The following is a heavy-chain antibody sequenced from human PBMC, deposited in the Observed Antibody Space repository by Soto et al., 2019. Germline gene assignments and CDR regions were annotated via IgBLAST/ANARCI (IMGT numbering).Heavy chain of an antibody. CDR1: GFTFGSTG. CDR3: TKDAGGGIIFDY. Sequence: EVQVLESGGGLVQPGESLRLSCITSGFTFGSTGMAWVRQTPGGGLEWVSTINYSGASTHYADFVKGRFTISRDNSKNPLYLQMNSLTADDSAIYYCTKDAGGGIIFDYWGQGTLITVSS. V-gene: IGHV3-23*05. J-gene: IGHJ4*02. CDR2: INYSGAST. D-gene: IGHD3-16*01.